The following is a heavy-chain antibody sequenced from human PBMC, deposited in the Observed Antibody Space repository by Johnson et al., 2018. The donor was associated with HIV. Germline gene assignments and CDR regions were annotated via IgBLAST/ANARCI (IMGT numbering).Heavy chain of an antibody. J-gene: IGHJ1*01. Sequence: QVLLVESGGGLVQPGGSLRLSCAASGFTFSSYAMHWVRQAPGKGLEWVAVISYDGSNKYYADSVKGRFTISRDNSKNTLYLQMNSLRAEDTAVYYCARERPAYSSSSSVLELGDNVRGLLGLRWAMWG. CDR2: ISYDGSNK. D-gene: IGHD6-6*01. V-gene: IGHV3-30*04. CDR3: ARERPAYSSSSSVLELGDNVRGLLGLRWAM. CDR1: GFTFSSYA.